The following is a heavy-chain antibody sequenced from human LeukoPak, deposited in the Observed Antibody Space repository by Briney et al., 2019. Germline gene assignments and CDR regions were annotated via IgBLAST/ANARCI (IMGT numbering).Heavy chain of an antibody. V-gene: IGHV3-30*02. Sequence: GGSLRLSCVASVFSFSSYDMRWVPQPPGKGLEWVAFIRYDGSNKYYADSVKGRFTISRDNSRGTLHLQTNILRAEDTALYYCAKDNFSYGDYDVGDYWGQGTLVTVSS. CDR2: IRYDGSNK. CDR3: AKDNFSYGDYDVGDY. J-gene: IGHJ4*02. D-gene: IGHD4-17*01. CDR1: VFSFSSYD.